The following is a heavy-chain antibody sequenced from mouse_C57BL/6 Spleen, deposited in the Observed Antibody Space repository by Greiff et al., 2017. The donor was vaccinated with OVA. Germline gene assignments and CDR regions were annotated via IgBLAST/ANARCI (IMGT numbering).Heavy chain of an antibody. J-gene: IGHJ2*01. CDR1: GYTFTSYW. D-gene: IGHD2-2*01. CDR3: ARSGTMVTTFPDY. Sequence: QVQLQQPGAELVKPGASVKLSCKASGYTFTSYWMHWVKQRPGRGLEWIGRIGRNSGGTKYNEKFKGKATLTVDKPSSTAYMQLSSLTSEDSAVYYCARSGTMVTTFPDYRGQGTTLTVSS. CDR2: IGRNSGGT. V-gene: IGHV1-72*01.